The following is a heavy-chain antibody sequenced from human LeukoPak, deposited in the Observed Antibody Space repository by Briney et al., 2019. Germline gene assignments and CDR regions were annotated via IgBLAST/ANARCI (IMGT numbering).Heavy chain of an antibody. Sequence: SETLSLTCAVYGGSFSGYYWSWIRQPPGKGLEWIGEINHSGSTNYNPSLKSRVTISVDTSKNQFSLKLSSVTAADTAVYYCARWDANGYSLDVWGQGTTVTVSS. V-gene: IGHV4-34*01. D-gene: IGHD6-13*01. J-gene: IGHJ6*02. CDR2: INHSGST. CDR1: GGSFSGYY. CDR3: ARWDANGYSLDV.